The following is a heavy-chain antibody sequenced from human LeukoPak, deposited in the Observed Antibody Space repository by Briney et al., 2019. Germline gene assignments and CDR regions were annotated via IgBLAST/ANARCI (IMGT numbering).Heavy chain of an antibody. J-gene: IGHJ4*02. Sequence: GGSLRLSCAASGFTFSSYWMSWVRQAPGKGLEWVANIKQDGSEKYYVDSVTGRFIISRDNAKNSLYLQMNSLRVEDTAVYYCARDHFHSNWDWGQGTLVTVSS. V-gene: IGHV3-7*01. CDR3: ARDHFHSNWD. CDR2: IKQDGSEK. CDR1: GFTFSSYW. D-gene: IGHD4-11*01.